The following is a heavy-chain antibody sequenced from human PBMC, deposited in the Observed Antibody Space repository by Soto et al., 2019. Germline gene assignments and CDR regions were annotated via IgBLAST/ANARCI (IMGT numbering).Heavy chain of an antibody. V-gene: IGHV4-4*02. CDR3: AREYSNYYYYYYMDV. CDR2: IYHSGST. D-gene: IGHD4-4*01. J-gene: IGHJ6*03. CDR1: SGSISSINW. Sequence: PSETLSLTCAVSSGSISSINWWSWVRQPPGKGLEWIGEIYHSGSTNYNPSLKSRVTISVDKSKNQFSLKLSSVTAADTAVYYCAREYSNYYYYYYMDVWGKGTTVTVSS.